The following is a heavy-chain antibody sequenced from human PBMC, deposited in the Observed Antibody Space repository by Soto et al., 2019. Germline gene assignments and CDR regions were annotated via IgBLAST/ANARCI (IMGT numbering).Heavy chain of an antibody. CDR3: ARAVAVPADFDY. CDR2: INAGNGNT. V-gene: IGHV1-3*01. CDR1: GGSFSSYI. J-gene: IGHJ4*02. D-gene: IGHD6-19*01. Sequence: GASVKVSCKASGGSFSSYIVSWVRQAPGQGLEWMGWINAGNGNTKYSQKFQGRVTITRDTSASTAYMELSSLRSEDTAVYYCARAVAVPADFDYWGQGTLVTVSS.